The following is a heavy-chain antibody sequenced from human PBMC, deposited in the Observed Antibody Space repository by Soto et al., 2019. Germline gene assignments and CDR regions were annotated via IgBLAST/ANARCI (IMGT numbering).Heavy chain of an antibody. J-gene: IGHJ6*02. D-gene: IGHD3-22*01. V-gene: IGHV1-46*01. CDR1: GYTFTSYY. CDR2: INPSGGNT. Sequence: GASVKASCKASGYTFTSYYMHWVRQAPGQGLEWMGMINPSGGNTSYAQKFQGRVTMTRDTSASTVYMELSSLRSEDTAVYYCAGGYSDYYGMNVWGQGTTVTVSS. CDR3: AGGYSDYYGMNV.